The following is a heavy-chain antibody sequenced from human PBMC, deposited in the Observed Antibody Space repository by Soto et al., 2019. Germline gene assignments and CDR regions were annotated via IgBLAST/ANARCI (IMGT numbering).Heavy chain of an antibody. Sequence: QVQLVESGGGVVQPGRSLRLSCAASGFTFSSYAMHWVRRAPGKGLEWVAVISYDGSNKYYADSVKGRFTISRDNSKNTLYLQMNSLRAEDTAVYYCARDFRPRYCSGGSCYSPAPGYWGQGTLVTVSS. CDR2: ISYDGSNK. D-gene: IGHD2-15*01. CDR3: ARDFRPRYCSGGSCYSPAPGY. CDR1: GFTFSSYA. V-gene: IGHV3-30-3*01. J-gene: IGHJ4*02.